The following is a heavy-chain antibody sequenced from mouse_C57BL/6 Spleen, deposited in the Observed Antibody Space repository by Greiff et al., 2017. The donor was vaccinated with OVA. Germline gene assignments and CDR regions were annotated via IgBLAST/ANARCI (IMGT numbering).Heavy chain of an antibody. CDR1: GFTFSDYY. J-gene: IGHJ4*01. V-gene: IGHV5-12*01. CDR2: ISNGGGST. D-gene: IGHD2-4*01. CDR3: ARHDHDYDDGYAMDY. Sequence: EVMLVESGGGLVQPGGSLKLSCAASGFTFSDYYMYWVRQTPEKRLEWVAYISNGGGSTYYPDTVKGRFTISRDNAKNTLYLQMSRLKSEDTAMYYCARHDHDYDDGYAMDYWGQGTSVTVSS.